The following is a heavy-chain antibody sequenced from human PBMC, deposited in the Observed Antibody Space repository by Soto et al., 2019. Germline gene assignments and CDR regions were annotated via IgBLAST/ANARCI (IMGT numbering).Heavy chain of an antibody. CDR3: AEGGPVAVKYYFEY. CDR2: IFTGGTT. D-gene: IGHD6-19*01. CDR1: GFTVSSNH. V-gene: IGHV3-53*01. Sequence: EVQLVESGGGLVQPGGSLTLSCAASGFTVSSNHMNWVRQAPGKGLEWVSVIFTGGTTYYADSVKGRFTISRDTSKTTLYLHMHSLRADDTAVYDCAEGGPVAVKYYFEYWGQGPLVTVSS. J-gene: IGHJ4*02.